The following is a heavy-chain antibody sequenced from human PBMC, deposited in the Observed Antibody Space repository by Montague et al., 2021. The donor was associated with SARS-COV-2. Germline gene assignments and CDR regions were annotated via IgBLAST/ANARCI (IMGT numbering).Heavy chain of an antibody. CDR1: GGSISSSSYY. Sequence: SETLFLTCTVSGGSISSSSYYWGWIRQPPGKGLEWIGSTYYSGSTYYNPSLKSRVTISVDTSKNQFSLKLSSVTAADTAVYYCARREDYYGSGSYPNWGQGTLVTVSS. CDR3: ARREDYYGSGSYPN. D-gene: IGHD3-10*01. V-gene: IGHV4-39*01. CDR2: TYYSGST. J-gene: IGHJ4*02.